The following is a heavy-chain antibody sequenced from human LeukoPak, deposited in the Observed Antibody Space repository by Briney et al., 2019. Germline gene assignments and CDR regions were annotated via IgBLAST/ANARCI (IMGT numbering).Heavy chain of an antibody. CDR3: ARDLLAYSGYDGVNCFDY. Sequence: ASVKVSCKASGYTFTGYYMHWVRQAPGQGLEWMGWINPNSGGTNYAQKFQGRVTMTRDTSISTAYMELSRLRSDDTAVYYCARDLLAYSGYDGVNCFDYWGQGTLVTVSS. J-gene: IGHJ4*02. D-gene: IGHD5-12*01. CDR2: INPNSGGT. CDR1: GYTFTGYY. V-gene: IGHV1-2*02.